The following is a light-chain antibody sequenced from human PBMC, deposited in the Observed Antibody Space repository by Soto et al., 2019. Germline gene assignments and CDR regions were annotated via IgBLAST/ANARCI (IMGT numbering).Light chain of an antibody. CDR3: QQRSNWPT. J-gene: IGKJ1*01. CDR1: QSVRGH. Sequence: EIVMTHSPFTLSVSPGSRFNLFCRASQSVRGHLAWYKQKPGQAPRLIISGASTRATGIPPRLSGRGSGTEFTLTISSIEPEDFAVYYCQQRSNWPTFGQGTKVDIK. V-gene: IGKV3-15*01. CDR2: GAS.